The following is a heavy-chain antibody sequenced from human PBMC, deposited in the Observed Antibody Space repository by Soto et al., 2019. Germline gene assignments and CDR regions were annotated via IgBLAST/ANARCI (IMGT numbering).Heavy chain of an antibody. CDR3: ARAEDDFRSWDYYYGMDV. Sequence: EVQLVESGGGLVQPGVSLRLSCAASGFTFSSYSINWVRQAPGKGLEWVSYISSSGTTMYYADSVKGRFTISRDKANKSVFLQMNSLRDEDTAVYYCARAEDDFRSWDYYYGMDVWGQGTTVTVSS. CDR2: ISSSGTTM. V-gene: IGHV3-48*02. D-gene: IGHD3-3*01. CDR1: GFTFSSYS. J-gene: IGHJ6*02.